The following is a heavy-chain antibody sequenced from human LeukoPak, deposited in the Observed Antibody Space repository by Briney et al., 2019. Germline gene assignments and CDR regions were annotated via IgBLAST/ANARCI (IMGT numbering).Heavy chain of an antibody. CDR1: RFTPRSDA. CDR3: AKDVMLRSHDF. D-gene: IGHD5-12*01. J-gene: IGHJ4*02. V-gene: IGHV3-23*01. Sequence: GGSPRLSPAPSRFTPRSDAMRCVRQGPRERLEWTSASRCSGGSTYYADSVKGRFTISRDNSENTLYLQMNSLRAEDTAVYYCAKDVMLRSHDFWGQGTLVSLSS. CDR2: SRCSGGST.